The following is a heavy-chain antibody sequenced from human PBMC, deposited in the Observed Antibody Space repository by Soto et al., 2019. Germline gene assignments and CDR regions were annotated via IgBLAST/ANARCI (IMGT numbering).Heavy chain of an antibody. D-gene: IGHD6-6*01. CDR2: IWYDGSNK. J-gene: IGHJ4*02. CDR1: GFTFSSYG. CDR3: ARDSHSSSSFFDY. Sequence: QVQLVESGGGVVQPGRSLRLSCAASGFTFSSYGMHWVRQAPGKGLEWVAVIWYDGSNKYYADSVKGRFTISRDNSKNTLYLQMNSLRAKDTAVYYCARDSHSSSSFFDYWGQGTLVTVSS. V-gene: IGHV3-33*01.